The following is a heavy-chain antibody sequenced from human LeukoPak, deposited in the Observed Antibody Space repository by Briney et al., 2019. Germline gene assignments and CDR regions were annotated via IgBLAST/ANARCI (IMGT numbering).Heavy chain of an antibody. CDR1: GYTFTSYG. J-gene: IGHJ6*02. CDR2: ISAYNGNT. V-gene: IGHV1-18*01. D-gene: IGHD2-8*01. CDR3: ARERTFHRGVMGKSYYYGMDV. Sequence: GASVKVSCKASGYTFTSYGISSVRQAPGQGLEWMGWISAYNGNTNYAQKLQGRVTMTTDTSTSTAYMELRSLRSDDTAVYYCARERTFHRGVMGKSYYYGMDVWGQGTTVTVSS.